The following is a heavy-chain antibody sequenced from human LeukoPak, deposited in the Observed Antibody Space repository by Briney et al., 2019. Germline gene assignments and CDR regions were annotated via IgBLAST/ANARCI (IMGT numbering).Heavy chain of an antibody. V-gene: IGHV1-2*02. J-gene: IGHJ1*01. CDR1: GYTFTGYY. Sequence: ASVKVSCKASGYTFTGYYMHWVRQAPGHGLERMGWINPISAGTNYAQKFQGRVTMTRHTSITTAYMELSRLRSDDTAVYYSARLREMATGHFQHWGQGTLVTVSS. D-gene: IGHD5-24*01. CDR2: INPISAGT. CDR3: ARLREMATGHFQH.